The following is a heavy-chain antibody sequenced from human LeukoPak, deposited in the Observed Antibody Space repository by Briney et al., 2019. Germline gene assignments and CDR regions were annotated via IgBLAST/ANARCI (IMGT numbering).Heavy chain of an antibody. J-gene: IGHJ5*02. CDR1: GLTFNSYA. V-gene: IGHV3-23*01. Sequence: PRGSLRLSCTASGLTFNSYAMSWVRQAPGKGLEWVSAIRGTGGSTYYADSVKGRFTISRDNSKNTLYLQMNSLRTEDTAVYYCAKDVVVVPAAKGVSNWFDPWGQGTLVTVSS. D-gene: IGHD2-2*01. CDR3: AKDVVVVPAAKGVSNWFDP. CDR2: IRGTGGST.